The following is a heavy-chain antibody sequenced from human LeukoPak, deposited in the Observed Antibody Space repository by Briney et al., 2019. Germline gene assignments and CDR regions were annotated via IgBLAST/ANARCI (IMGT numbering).Heavy chain of an antibody. CDR2: ISGYNGNT. Sequence: ASVKVSCKASGYTFTTYNINWVRQAPGQGLEWMGWISGYNGNTNYAQKLQGRVTMTTDTSTSTAYMELRSLRSDDTAVYYCARVYGSGSYYNPFDYWGQGTLVTVSS. CDR1: GYTFTTYN. D-gene: IGHD3-10*01. CDR3: ARVYGSGSYYNPFDY. V-gene: IGHV1-18*01. J-gene: IGHJ4*02.